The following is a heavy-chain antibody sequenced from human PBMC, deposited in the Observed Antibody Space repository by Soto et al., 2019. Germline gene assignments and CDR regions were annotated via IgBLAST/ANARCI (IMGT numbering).Heavy chain of an antibody. Sequence: AGGSMRLSCAASGFTFSSYGMHWVRQAPGKGLEWVAVIWYDGSNKYYADSVKGRLTISRHNSKKTLYLQMNSRRAEDTSVYYCARDLLCSSTSCYSVHYYYYYGMDVWGQGTTVTVSS. V-gene: IGHV3-33*01. CDR2: IWYDGSNK. CDR3: ARDLLCSSTSCYSVHYYYYYGMDV. J-gene: IGHJ6*02. CDR1: GFTFSSYG. D-gene: IGHD2-2*02.